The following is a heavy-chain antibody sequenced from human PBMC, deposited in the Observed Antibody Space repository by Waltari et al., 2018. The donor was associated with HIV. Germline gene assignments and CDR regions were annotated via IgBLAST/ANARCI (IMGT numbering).Heavy chain of an antibody. CDR3: ARRHSSEGILDY. Sequence: EVQLVESGGGLVQPGGSLRLSCVASGFTFSNYWMHWVRQGPGKGLVWGSRINGDESRRLYAASVKGRFTISRDNARNTLYLQMNSLRAEDTAVYYCARRHSSEGILDYWGQGTLVTVSS. CDR1: GFTFSNYW. D-gene: IGHD6-19*01. V-gene: IGHV3-74*01. J-gene: IGHJ4*02. CDR2: INGDESRR.